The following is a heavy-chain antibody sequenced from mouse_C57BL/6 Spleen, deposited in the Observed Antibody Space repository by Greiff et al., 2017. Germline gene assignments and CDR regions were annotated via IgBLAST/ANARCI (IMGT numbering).Heavy chain of an antibody. V-gene: IGHV5-16*01. J-gene: IGHJ4*01. CDR1: GFTFSDYY. CDR2: INYDGSST. CDR3: ARDEDYAMDY. Sequence: EVKVVESEGGLVQPGSSMKLSCTASGFTFSDYYMAWVRQVPEKGLEWVANINYDGSSTYYLDSLKSRFIISRDNAKNILYLQMSSLKSEDTATYYCARDEDYAMDYWGQGTSVTVSS.